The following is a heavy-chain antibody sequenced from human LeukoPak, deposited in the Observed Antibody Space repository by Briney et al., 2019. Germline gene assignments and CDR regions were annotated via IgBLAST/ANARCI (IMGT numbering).Heavy chain of an antibody. CDR2: ISYDGSNK. J-gene: IGHJ4*02. Sequence: PGRSLRLSCAASGFTFSSYAMHWVRQAPGKGLEWVAVISYDGSNKYYADSVEGRFTISRDNSKNTLYLQMNSLRAEDTAVYYCARDFGSSGWYGIDYWGQGTLVTVSS. CDR3: ARDFGSSGWYGIDY. V-gene: IGHV3-30*04. D-gene: IGHD6-19*01. CDR1: GFTFSSYA.